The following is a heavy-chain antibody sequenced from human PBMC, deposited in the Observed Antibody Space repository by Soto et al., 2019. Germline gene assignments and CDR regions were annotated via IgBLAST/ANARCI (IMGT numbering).Heavy chain of an antibody. CDR3: ARIYDFWGGYYYYGMDV. CDR1: GYTFTGYY. Sequence: ASVKVSCKASGYTFTGYYMHWVRQAPGQGLEWMGWINPNSGGTNYAQKFQGRVTMTRDTSISTAYMELSRLRSDDTAVYYCARIYDFWGGYYYYGMDVWGQGTTVTVSS. D-gene: IGHD3-3*01. CDR2: INPNSGGT. V-gene: IGHV1-2*02. J-gene: IGHJ6*02.